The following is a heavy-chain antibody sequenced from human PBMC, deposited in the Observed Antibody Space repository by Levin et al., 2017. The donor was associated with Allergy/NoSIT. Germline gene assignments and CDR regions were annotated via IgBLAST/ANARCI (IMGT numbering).Heavy chain of an antibody. D-gene: IGHD4-17*01. J-gene: IGHJ4*02. CDR3: AKGDGDWDTADDY. Sequence: PGESLKISCAASGFTFRNFAMTWVRQAPGKGLEWVSTVTGSGGGTYYADSVKGRFTMFRDISKDTMYLQMNSLRAEDTALYYCAKGDGDWDTADDYWGQGTLVTVSS. CDR2: VTGSGGGT. V-gene: IGHV3-23*01. CDR1: GFTFRNFA.